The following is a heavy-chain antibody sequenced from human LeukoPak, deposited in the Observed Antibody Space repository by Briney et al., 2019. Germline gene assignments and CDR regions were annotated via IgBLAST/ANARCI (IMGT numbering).Heavy chain of an antibody. V-gene: IGHV4-39*01. D-gene: IGHD4-23*01. Sequence: SETLSLTCSVSGGSISGSTYYWGWIRQPPGKGLEWIGSIYYSGSSYYNPSLKSRVTISVDTLKNQFSLKLNSVTAADTAVYYCARPTGGGNLHNWFDPWGQGTLVTVSS. CDR3: ARPTGGGNLHNWFDP. J-gene: IGHJ5*02. CDR1: GGSISGSTYY. CDR2: IYYSGSS.